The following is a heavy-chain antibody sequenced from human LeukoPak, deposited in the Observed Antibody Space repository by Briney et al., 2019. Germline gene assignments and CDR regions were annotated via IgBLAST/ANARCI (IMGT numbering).Heavy chain of an antibody. CDR3: ARHYCSGGSCYHIPLDY. D-gene: IGHD2-15*01. CDR1: GGTFSSYT. J-gene: IGHJ4*02. Sequence: SVKVSCKASGGTFSSYTISWVRQAPGQGLEWMGRIIPILGIANYAQKFQGRVTITADKSTSTAYMELSSLRSEDTAVYYCARHYCSGGSCYHIPLDYWGQGTLVTVSS. V-gene: IGHV1-69*02. CDR2: IIPILGIA.